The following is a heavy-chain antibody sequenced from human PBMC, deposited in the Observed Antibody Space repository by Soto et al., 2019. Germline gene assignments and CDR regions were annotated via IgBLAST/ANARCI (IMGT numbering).Heavy chain of an antibody. D-gene: IGHD5-12*01. J-gene: IGHJ4*02. V-gene: IGHV4-34*01. Sequence: SETLSLTCAVYGGSFSGYYWSWIRQPPGKGLEWIGEINHSGSTNYNPSLKSRVTISVDTSKNQFSLKLSSVTAADTAVYYCARGRGIVATIVSYYFDYWGQGTLVTVSS. CDR2: INHSGST. CDR1: GGSFSGYY. CDR3: ARGRGIVATIVSYYFDY.